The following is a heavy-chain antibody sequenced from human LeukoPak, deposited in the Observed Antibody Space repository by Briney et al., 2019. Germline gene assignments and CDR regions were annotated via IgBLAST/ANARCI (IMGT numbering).Heavy chain of an antibody. CDR1: GGSISSYY. D-gene: IGHD3-10*01. V-gene: IGHV4-59*08. Sequence: SETLSLTCNVSGGSISSYYWSWIRQPPGKGLEWIGYVFHSGSTNYNPSLKSRVTMSVDTTKNQFSLNLCSVTAADTAVYYCGRHGGVIMVRGVLVDGFDIWGQGTMVTV. CDR2: VFHSGST. CDR3: GRHGGVIMVRGVLVDGFDI. J-gene: IGHJ3*02.